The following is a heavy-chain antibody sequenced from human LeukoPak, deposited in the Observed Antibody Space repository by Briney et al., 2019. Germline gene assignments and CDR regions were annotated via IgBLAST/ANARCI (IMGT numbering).Heavy chain of an antibody. CDR1: GYTFTSYA. J-gene: IGHJ4*02. CDR2: ISAYNGNT. Sequence: ASVKVSCKASGYTFTSYAMNWVRQAPGQGLEWMGWISAYNGNTNYAQKLRGRVTMTTDTSTSTAYMELRSLRSDDTAVYYCARGGFGELAIDYWGQGTLVTVSS. D-gene: IGHD3-10*01. V-gene: IGHV1-18*01. CDR3: ARGGFGELAIDY.